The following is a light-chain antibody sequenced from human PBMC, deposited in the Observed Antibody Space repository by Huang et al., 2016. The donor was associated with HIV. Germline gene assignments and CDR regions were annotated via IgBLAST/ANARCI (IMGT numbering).Light chain of an antibody. CDR2: DAS. CDR1: ESVSRF. V-gene: IGKV3-11*01. Sequence: EIVLTQSTATLSLSPGERATLSCRASESVSRFLHWYQQKPGQAPRLLIDDASNSATGIPARFSGSGSGTDFTLTISSLEPEDFAVYYCQQRSTPITFGQGTRLEIK. J-gene: IGKJ5*01. CDR3: QQRSTPIT.